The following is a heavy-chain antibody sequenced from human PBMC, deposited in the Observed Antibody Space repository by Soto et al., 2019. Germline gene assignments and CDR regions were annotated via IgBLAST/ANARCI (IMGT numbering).Heavy chain of an antibody. D-gene: IGHD1-1*01. Sequence: PSETLSLTCTVSGGSISSGGYYWSWIRQHPGKGLEWIGYIYYSGSTYYNPSLKSRVTISVDTSKNQFSLKLSSVTAADTAVYYCARVHEDSTGTEPYYFDYWGQGTLVTVSS. CDR2: IYYSGST. V-gene: IGHV4-31*03. J-gene: IGHJ4*02. CDR1: GGSISSGGYY. CDR3: ARVHEDSTGTEPYYFDY.